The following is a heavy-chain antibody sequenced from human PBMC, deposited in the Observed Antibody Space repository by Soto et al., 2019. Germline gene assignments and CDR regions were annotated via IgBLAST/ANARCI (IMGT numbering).Heavy chain of an antibody. Sequence: QLQLQESGPGLVKPSETLSLTCTVSGGSISSSSYYWGWIRQPPGKGLERIGSIYYSGSTYYNPSLKSRVTISVDTSKNQFSLKLSSVTAADTAVYYCARASGLRWPYYYYYMDVWGKGTTVTVSS. J-gene: IGHJ6*03. V-gene: IGHV4-39*01. CDR1: GGSISSSSYY. CDR3: ARASGLRWPYYYYYMDV. D-gene: IGHD4-17*01. CDR2: IYYSGST.